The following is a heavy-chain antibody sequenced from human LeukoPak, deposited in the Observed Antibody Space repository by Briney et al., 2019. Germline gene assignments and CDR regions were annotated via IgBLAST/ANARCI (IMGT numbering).Heavy chain of an antibody. CDR3: ARGQILEWSHDY. CDR2: ISSSSSYI. J-gene: IGHJ4*02. D-gene: IGHD3-3*01. V-gene: IGHV3-21*01. Sequence: GGSLRLSCAASGFTFSSYSMNWVRQAPGKGLEWVSSISSSSSYIYYADSVKGRFTISRDNAKNSLYLQMNSLRAEDTAVYYCARGQILEWSHDYWGQGTLVTVSS. CDR1: GFTFSSYS.